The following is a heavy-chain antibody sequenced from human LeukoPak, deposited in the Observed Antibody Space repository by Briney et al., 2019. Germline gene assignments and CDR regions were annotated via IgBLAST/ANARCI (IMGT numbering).Heavy chain of an antibody. J-gene: IGHJ3*02. CDR3: ASLGVEMATINLDDAFDI. V-gene: IGHV1-69*05. CDR1: GGTFSSYA. CDR2: IIPIFGTA. Sequence: GSSVKVSCKASGGTFSSYAISWVRQAPGQGLEWMGGIIPIFGTANYAQKFQGRVTITTDESTSTAYMELSSLRSEDTAVYYCASLGVEMATINLDDAFDIWGQGTMVTVSS. D-gene: IGHD5-24*01.